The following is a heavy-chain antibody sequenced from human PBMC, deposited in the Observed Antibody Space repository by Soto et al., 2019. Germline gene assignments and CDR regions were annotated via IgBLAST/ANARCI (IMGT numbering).Heavy chain of an antibody. CDR3: ANRGGSYGAHYYYYGMDV. D-gene: IGHD5-18*01. Sequence: PGGSLRLSCAASGFTFSSYAMSWVRQAPGKGLEWVSAISGSGGSTYYADSVKGRFTISRDNSKNTLYLQMNSLRAEDTAVYYCANRGGSYGAHYYYYGMDVWGQGTTVTVSS. V-gene: IGHV3-23*01. CDR2: ISGSGGST. CDR1: GFTFSSYA. J-gene: IGHJ6*02.